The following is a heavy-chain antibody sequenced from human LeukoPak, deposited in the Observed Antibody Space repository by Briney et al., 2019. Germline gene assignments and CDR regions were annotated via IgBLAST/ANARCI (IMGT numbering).Heavy chain of an antibody. D-gene: IGHD6-19*01. CDR2: INESGAKT. CDR3: ARGPAASIAVAGKPVY. J-gene: IGHJ4*02. Sequence: PGGSLRLSCAASGFTVSNSAMTWVRQAPGKGLEWVSDINESGAKTYYAVSVKGRFTISRDNAKTSLYLQMNSLRAEDTAVYYCARGPAASIAVAGKPVYWGQGTLVTVSS. V-gene: IGHV3-23*01. CDR1: GFTVSNSA.